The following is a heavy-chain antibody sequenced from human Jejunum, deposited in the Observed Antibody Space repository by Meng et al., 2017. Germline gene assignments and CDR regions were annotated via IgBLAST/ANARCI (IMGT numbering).Heavy chain of an antibody. CDR3: ARVDSSASFDY. V-gene: IGHV4-28*03. CDR2: IYNSGTT. Sequence: QVQLQESGPGLVKPSDTLSLTCAVSGNSVSSNNWWGWIRQPPGKGLEWIGDIYNSGTTYYSPSLKSRVTMSVDTSKNQFSLKLNSVTAADTAVYYCARVDSSASFDYWGQGTLVTVSS. D-gene: IGHD6-6*01. CDR1: GNSVSSNNW. J-gene: IGHJ4*02.